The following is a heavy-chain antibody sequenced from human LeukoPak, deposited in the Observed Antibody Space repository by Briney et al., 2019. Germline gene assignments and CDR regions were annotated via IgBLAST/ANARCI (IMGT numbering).Heavy chain of an antibody. Sequence: GESLKISCKASGYSFTSYWIGWVRQMPGKGLEWMGIIDPSDSDTRYTPSFQGQVTISADKSLSTAYLLWNSLQASDTAMYYCARQTAMGRSGDYWGQGTLVTVSS. J-gene: IGHJ4*02. CDR2: IDPSDSDT. CDR1: GYSFTSYW. CDR3: ARQTAMGRSGDY. D-gene: IGHD5-18*01. V-gene: IGHV5-51*01.